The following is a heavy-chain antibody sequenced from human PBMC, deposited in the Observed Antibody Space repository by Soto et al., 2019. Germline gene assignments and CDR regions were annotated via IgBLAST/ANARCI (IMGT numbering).Heavy chain of an antibody. J-gene: IGHJ4*02. CDR1: GFTFSSYG. V-gene: IGHV3-33*01. D-gene: IGHD6-19*01. Sequence: QVQLVESGGGVVQPGRSLRLSCAASGFTFSSYGMHWVRQAPGKGLEWVAVIWYDGSNKYYADSVKGRFTISRDKSKKPLYLQMNSMRAEDTAVYYCARIPSNVAGGTGYWGQGTLVTVSS. CDR2: IWYDGSNK. CDR3: ARIPSNVAGGTGY.